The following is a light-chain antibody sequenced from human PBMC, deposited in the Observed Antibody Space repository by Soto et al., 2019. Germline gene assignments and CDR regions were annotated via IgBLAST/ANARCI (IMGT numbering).Light chain of an antibody. CDR2: GAS. J-gene: IGKJ2*02. Sequence: EIVLTQSPGTLSLSPGERATLSCRASQSVSSSYLAWYQQKPGQAPRLLIYGASSRATGNPDRFSGSGSGTDFTLTISRLEPEDFAVYYCQQYGSSPRTFRQGTKLEIK. V-gene: IGKV3-20*01. CDR3: QQYGSSPRT. CDR1: QSVSSSY.